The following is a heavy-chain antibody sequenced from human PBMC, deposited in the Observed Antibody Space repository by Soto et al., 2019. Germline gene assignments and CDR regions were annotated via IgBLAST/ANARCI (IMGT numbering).Heavy chain of an antibody. D-gene: IGHD4-4*01. J-gene: IGHJ6*02. CDR1: GGSISSSSYY. V-gene: IGHV4-39*01. CDR2: IYYSGST. CDR3: ASHGGYSNYLLRPLNYGMDV. Sequence: ETLSLTCTVSGGSISSSSYYWGWIRQPPGKGLEWIGSIYYSGSTYYNPSLKSRVTISVDTSKNQFSLKLSSVTAADTAVYYCASHGGYSNYLLRPLNYGMDVWGQGTTVTVSS.